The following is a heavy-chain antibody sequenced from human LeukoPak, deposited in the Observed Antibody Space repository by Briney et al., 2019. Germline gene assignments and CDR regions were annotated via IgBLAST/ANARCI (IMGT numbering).Heavy chain of an antibody. V-gene: IGHV3-48*01. J-gene: IGHJ4*02. Sequence: GSLRLSCAASGFTLSDYSMNWVRQAPGKGLEWISYIGIDSGNTNYADSVKGRFTISGDKAKNSLYLQMNSLRVEDTAVYYYARDYKYAFDNWGQGTLVTVSS. D-gene: IGHD5-24*01. CDR2: IGIDSGNT. CDR3: ARDYKYAFDN. CDR1: GFTLSDYS.